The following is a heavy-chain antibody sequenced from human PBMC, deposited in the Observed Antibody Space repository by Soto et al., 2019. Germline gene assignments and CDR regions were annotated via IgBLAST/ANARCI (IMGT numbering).Heavy chain of an antibody. V-gene: IGHV4-59*08. CDR2: IYYSGST. D-gene: IGHD3-9*01. CDR1: GGSFGSYY. CDR3: ARVLRYFDWLEEYYYYMDV. J-gene: IGHJ6*03. Sequence: ETLSLTCAVYGGSFGSYYWSWIRQPPGKGLEWIGYIYYSGSTNYNPSLKSRVTISVDTSKNQFSLKLSSVTAADTAVYYCARVLRYFDWLEEYYYYMDVWGKGTTVTVSS.